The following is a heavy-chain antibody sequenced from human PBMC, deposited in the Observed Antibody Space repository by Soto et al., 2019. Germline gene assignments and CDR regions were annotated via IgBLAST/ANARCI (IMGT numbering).Heavy chain of an antibody. CDR3: AREASYGYYYYYGMDV. CDR1: CFKFSRYA. Sequence: PGGSLRLSCAASCFKFSRYAMSWVRQAQGKGLEWVSAISGSGGSTYYADSVKGRFTISRDNSKNTLYLQTNSLRAEDTAVYYCAREASYGYYYYYGMDVWGQGTTVTVSS. CDR2: ISGSGGST. J-gene: IGHJ6*02. V-gene: IGHV3-23*01. D-gene: IGHD5-18*01.